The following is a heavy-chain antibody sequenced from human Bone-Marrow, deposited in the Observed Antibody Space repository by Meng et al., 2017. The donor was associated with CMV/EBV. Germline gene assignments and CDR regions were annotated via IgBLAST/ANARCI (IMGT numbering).Heavy chain of an antibody. J-gene: IGHJ4*02. CDR1: GFTCSSYA. D-gene: IGHD5-12*01. CDR2: ISGSGSST. Sequence: ASGFTCSSYALSWVRQAPGKGLEWVSTISGSGSSTYYADSVKGRFTISRDNSKNTLYLQMNSLRAEDTAVYYCAKSFAYSGYDPPGVDWGQGTLVTV. V-gene: IGHV3-23*01. CDR3: AKSFAYSGYDPPGVD.